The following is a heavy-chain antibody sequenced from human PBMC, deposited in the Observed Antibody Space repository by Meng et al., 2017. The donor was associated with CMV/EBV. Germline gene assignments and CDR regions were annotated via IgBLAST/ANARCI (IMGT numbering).Heavy chain of an antibody. CDR2: IYWDDDK. Sequence: QITLNASCPTLVKPTQTLTLNCTFCGFSLSTSGVGVGWIRQPPGKALEWLALIYWDDDKRYSPSLKSRLTITKDTSKNQVVLTMTNMDPVDTATYYCAHRGRIAAAGTDWFDPWGQGTLVTVSS. D-gene: IGHD6-13*01. CDR1: GFSLSTSGVG. CDR3: AHRGRIAAAGTDWFDP. J-gene: IGHJ5*02. V-gene: IGHV2-5*02.